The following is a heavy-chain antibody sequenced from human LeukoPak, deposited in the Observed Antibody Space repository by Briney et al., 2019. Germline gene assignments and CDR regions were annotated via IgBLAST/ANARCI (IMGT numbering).Heavy chain of an antibody. V-gene: IGHV3-20*04. Sequence: PGGSLRLFCAASGFTFHDYGMSWVPHASAKALEGVSDINWQGGSTGYADSVKGRLTNYRDNYKNTLYRAMKSQRAQDSAVFYCAKDRLSVAGRDNCLVDWGEGSLVTVSS. D-gene: IGHD6-19*01. CDR3: AKDRLSVAGRDNCLVD. CDR1: GFTFHDYG. CDR2: INWQGGST. J-gene: IGHJ4*02.